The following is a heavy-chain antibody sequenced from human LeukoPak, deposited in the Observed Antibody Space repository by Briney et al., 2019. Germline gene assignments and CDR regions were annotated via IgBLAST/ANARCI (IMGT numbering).Heavy chain of an antibody. Sequence: SETLSLTCAVYGGSFSGYYWSWIRQPPGQGLEWIATVFYSGSPYYNPSLKSRITISMDTSKNQFSLNLTSVSAADTAIYYCARGAFDLWGRGTLVTVSA. CDR1: GGSFSGYY. J-gene: IGHJ2*01. CDR2: VFYSGSP. CDR3: ARGAFDL. V-gene: IGHV4-34*11.